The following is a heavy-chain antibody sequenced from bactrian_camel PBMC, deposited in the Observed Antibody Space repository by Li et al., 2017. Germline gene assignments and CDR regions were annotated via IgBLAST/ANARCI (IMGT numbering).Heavy chain of an antibody. D-gene: IGHD1*01. CDR1: EYNFRRQC. V-gene: IGHV3S53*01. CDR3: AAGYYFGLAISPTQAHY. CDR2: ILSDGST. J-gene: IGHJ4*01. Sequence: HVQLVESGGGSVQAGESLRLSCTTSEYNFRRQCIAWFRQARGKEREGVAVILSDGSTKYGDSVKGRFTVAKDNAKNSLTLEMTNLKPEDTAMYYCAAGYYFGLAISPTQAHYWGQGTQVTVSS.